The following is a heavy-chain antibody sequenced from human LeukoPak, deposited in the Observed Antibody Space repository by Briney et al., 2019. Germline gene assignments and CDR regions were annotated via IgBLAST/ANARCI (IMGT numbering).Heavy chain of an antibody. Sequence: SETLSLTCAAYGGSFSSYYWRWLRQPPGKGLEWLGEINHSGDTNYNPSLKSRVTISVATSKNQFSLKLRSVTAADTAVYYCARLRDSGWYKSPLDYWGQGTLVTVSS. CDR1: GGSFSSYY. D-gene: IGHD6-19*01. J-gene: IGHJ4*02. CDR3: ARLRDSGWYKSPLDY. CDR2: INHSGDT. V-gene: IGHV4-34*01.